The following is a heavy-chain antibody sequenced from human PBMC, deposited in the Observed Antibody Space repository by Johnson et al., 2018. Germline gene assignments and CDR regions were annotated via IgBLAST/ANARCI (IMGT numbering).Heavy chain of an antibody. D-gene: IGHD3-10*01. V-gene: IGHV3-23*04. Sequence: VKLVESGGGLVHPGESLRVSCAASGFTFANYGMSWVRQTPEKGLEWLATISGTGDGTYHAASVKGRFTISRDNSKSTLYLQINSLRADDTAIYYCARDATKKSGSGYGMDVWGQGTTVTVSS. CDR1: GFTFANYG. CDR3: ARDATKKSGSGYGMDV. J-gene: IGHJ6*02. CDR2: ISGTGDGT.